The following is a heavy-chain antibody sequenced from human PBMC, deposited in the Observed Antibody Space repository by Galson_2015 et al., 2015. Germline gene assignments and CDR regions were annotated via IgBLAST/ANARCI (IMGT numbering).Heavy chain of an antibody. Sequence: LRLSCAASGFTFSSYAMTWVRRAPGKGLEWVSSILGNGGSTYYADSVKGRFAVSRDNSKNTLYLQMNSLRADDTAVYYCAKRGEIYSSPTAAFHLDCWGQGTPVTVSS. CDR3: AKRGEIYSSPTAAFHLDC. V-gene: IGHV3-23*01. CDR1: GFTFSSYA. CDR2: ILGNGGST. D-gene: IGHD6-13*01. J-gene: IGHJ4*02.